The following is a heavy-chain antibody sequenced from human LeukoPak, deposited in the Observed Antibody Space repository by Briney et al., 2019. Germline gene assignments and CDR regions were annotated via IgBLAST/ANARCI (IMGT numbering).Heavy chain of an antibody. CDR2: IRQDGSEK. J-gene: IGHJ4*02. V-gene: IGHV3-7*01. CDR3: ARDSTDFDC. CDR1: GFTFSSYW. Sequence: VQPGGSLRVSCGASGFTFSSYWMTWVRQAPGKGLEWVATIRQDGSEKYYVDSVKGRFTISRDNVEKSLFLQMNSLRNEDTAVYYCARDSTDFDCWGQGTLVTVSS.